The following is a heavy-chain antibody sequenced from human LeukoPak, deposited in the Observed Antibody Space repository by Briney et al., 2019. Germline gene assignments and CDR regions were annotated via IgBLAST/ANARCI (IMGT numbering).Heavy chain of an antibody. D-gene: IGHD3-10*01. J-gene: IGHJ5*02. CDR1: GFTFSSYA. CDR3: ARDRPSKVPVKYNWFDP. V-gene: IGHV3-23*01. CDR2: ISGSGGST. Sequence: QPGGSLRLSCAASGFTFSSYAMSWVRQAPGKGLEWVSAISGSGGSTYYADSVKGRFTISRDNSKNTLYLQMNSLRAEDTAVYYCARDRPSKVPVKYNWFDPWGQGTLVTVSS.